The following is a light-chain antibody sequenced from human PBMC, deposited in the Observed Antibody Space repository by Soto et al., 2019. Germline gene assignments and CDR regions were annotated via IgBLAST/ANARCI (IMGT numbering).Light chain of an antibody. V-gene: IGKV3-11*01. CDR1: QSVNRY. CDR3: QQRSNWPSIT. Sequence: EIVLTQSPATLSLSPGERATLSCWASQSVNRYLVWYQQKPGQTPRLLIYDASNRATGIPARFSGSGSGTDFTLTISSLEPEDFAVYYCQQRSNWPSITFGQGTRLEIK. CDR2: DAS. J-gene: IGKJ5*01.